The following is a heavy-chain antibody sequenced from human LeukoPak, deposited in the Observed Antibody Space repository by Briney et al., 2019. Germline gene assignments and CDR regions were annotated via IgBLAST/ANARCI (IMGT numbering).Heavy chain of an antibody. J-gene: IGHJ4*02. V-gene: IGHV3-30*18. CDR3: AKMLALNDYGDN. CDR2: ISYDGSNK. Sequence: PGGSLRLSCAASGFTFSSYGMHWVRQAPGKGLEWVSVISYDGSNKYYADSVKGRFTISRDNSKNTLYLQINSLRAEDTAVYYCAKMLALNDYGDNWGQGTLVTVSS. CDR1: GFTFSSYG. D-gene: IGHD2-8*01.